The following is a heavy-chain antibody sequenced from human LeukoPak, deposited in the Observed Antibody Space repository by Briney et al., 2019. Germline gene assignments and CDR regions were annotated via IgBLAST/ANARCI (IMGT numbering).Heavy chain of an antibody. CDR2: INHSGST. CDR1: GGSFSGYY. CDR3: ARESWNDPNYDY. J-gene: IGHJ4*02. Sequence: SENLSLTCAVYGGSFSGYYWSWIRQPPGKGLEWIGEINHSGSTNYNPSLKSRVTISVDTSKNQFSLKLSSVTAADTAVYYCARESWNDPNYDYWGQGTLVTVSS. V-gene: IGHV4-34*01. D-gene: IGHD1-1*01.